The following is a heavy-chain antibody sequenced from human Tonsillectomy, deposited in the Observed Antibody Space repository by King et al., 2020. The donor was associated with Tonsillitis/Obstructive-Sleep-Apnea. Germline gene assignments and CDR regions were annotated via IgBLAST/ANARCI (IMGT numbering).Heavy chain of an antibody. Sequence: VQLVESGGGLVQPGRSLRLSCAASGFTFHDYAMHWVRQVPGKGLEWVSGITWNSDFRGYADSVKGRFTISRDNAKNSLYLQMNSLRGEDTAFYYCTTHITTPAYGDPSTYYFDCWGQGTLVTVSS. CDR1: GFTFHDYA. J-gene: IGHJ4*02. CDR3: TTHITTPAYGDPSTYYFDC. D-gene: IGHD4-17*01. V-gene: IGHV3-9*01. CDR2: ITWNSDFR.